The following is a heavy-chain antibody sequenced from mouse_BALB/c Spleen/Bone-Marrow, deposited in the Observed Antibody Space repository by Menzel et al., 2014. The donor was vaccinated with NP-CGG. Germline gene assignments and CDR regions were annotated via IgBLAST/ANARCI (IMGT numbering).Heavy chain of an antibody. J-gene: IGHJ2*01. CDR2: IYPGGGYT. CDR1: GYTFTNYW. Sequence: QVQLKESGAELVRPGTSVKISCKASGYTFTNYWLGWVKQRPGHGLEWIGDIYPGGGYTNYNEKFKSKATLTADTFSSTAYMQLSSLISEDSAVYFCARRGTGIDYWGQGITPTVPS. D-gene: IGHD3-3*01. CDR3: ARRGTGIDY. V-gene: IGHV1-63*02.